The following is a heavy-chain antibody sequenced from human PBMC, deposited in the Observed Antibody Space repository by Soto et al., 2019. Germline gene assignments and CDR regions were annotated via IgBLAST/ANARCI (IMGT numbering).Heavy chain of an antibody. CDR3: ARVIKSMVRGVIIKAAGMDV. D-gene: IGHD3-10*01. Sequence: SETLSLTCTVSGGSISSYYWSWIRQPPGKGLEWIGYIYYSGSTNYNPSLKSRVTISVDTSKNQFSLKLSSVTAADTAVYYCARVIKSMVRGVIIKAAGMDVWGQGTTVTVSS. CDR2: IYYSGST. J-gene: IGHJ6*02. CDR1: GGSISSYY. V-gene: IGHV4-59*01.